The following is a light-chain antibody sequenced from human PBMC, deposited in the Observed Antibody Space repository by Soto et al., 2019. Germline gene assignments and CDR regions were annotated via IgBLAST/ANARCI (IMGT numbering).Light chain of an antibody. J-gene: IGLJ1*01. Sequence: QSVLTQPPSVSAAPGQKITISRSGSSSNIGKNYVSWYQQLPGTAPKLLIYDNNKRPSGIPDRFSGSKSGTSATLGITGLQTGDEADYYCGTWDSSLSAYVFGTGTKVTVL. V-gene: IGLV1-51*01. CDR2: DNN. CDR3: GTWDSSLSAYV. CDR1: SSNIGKNY.